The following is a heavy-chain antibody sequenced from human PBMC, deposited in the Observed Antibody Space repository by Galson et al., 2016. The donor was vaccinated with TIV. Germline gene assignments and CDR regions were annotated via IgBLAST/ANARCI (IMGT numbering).Heavy chain of an antibody. CDR3: ARGGWSGDPGDYHYFYMDV. V-gene: IGHV1-69*13. CDR2: IVPMFGIV. Sequence: SVKVSCKAAGGTFTSFAISWVRQSPGQGLEWMGGIVPMFGIVTYAQRFRGRVTFTADASTSTAYLELRSLRSDDSAVYYCARGGWSGDPGDYHYFYMDVWGKGTTVIVSS. D-gene: IGHD3-3*01. J-gene: IGHJ6*03. CDR1: GGTFTSFA.